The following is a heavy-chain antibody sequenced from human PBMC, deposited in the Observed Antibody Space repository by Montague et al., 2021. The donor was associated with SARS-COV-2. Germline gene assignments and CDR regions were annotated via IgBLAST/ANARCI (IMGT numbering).Heavy chain of an antibody. Sequence: SETLSLTCTVSGGSIRSSSYYWGWIRQPPGKGLEWIGSTYYSGSAYYNPSLKSRVTISVDTSKNQFSLKLSSVTAADTAVYYCARHRITIFLGCMFDYWGQGTLVTVSS. CDR3: ARHRITIFLGCMFDY. CDR1: GGSIRSSSYY. D-gene: IGHD3-9*01. CDR2: TYYSGSA. V-gene: IGHV4-39*01. J-gene: IGHJ4*02.